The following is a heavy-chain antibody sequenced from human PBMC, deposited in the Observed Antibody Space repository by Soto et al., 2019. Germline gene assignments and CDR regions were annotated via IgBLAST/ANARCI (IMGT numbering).Heavy chain of an antibody. CDR3: ARIRAAGMEYYYYGMDV. J-gene: IGHJ6*02. CDR1: GYSFTSYW. V-gene: IGHV5-51*01. D-gene: IGHD6-13*01. CDR2: IYPGDSDT. Sequence: GESLKISCKGSGYSFTSYWIGWVRQMPGKGLEWMGIIYPGDSDTRYSPSFQGQVTISADKSISTAYLQWSSLKASDTAMYYCARIRAAGMEYYYYGMDVWGQGTTVTVSS.